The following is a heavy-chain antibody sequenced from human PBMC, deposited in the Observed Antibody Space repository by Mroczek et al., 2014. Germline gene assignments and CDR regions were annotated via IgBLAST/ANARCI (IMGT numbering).Heavy chain of an antibody. V-gene: IGHV4-34*01. J-gene: IGHJ4*02. D-gene: IGHD3-22*01. CDR3: ASYYYDSSGYYYPSDGFVAQTT. CDR1: GGSFSGYY. Sequence: QVQLQQWGAGLLKPSETLSLTCAVYGGSFSGYYWSWIRQPPGKGLEWIGEINHSGSTNYNPSLKSRVTISVDTSKNQFSLKLSSVTAADTAVYYCASYYYDSSGYYYPSDGFVAQTTWGQGTLVTVSS. CDR2: INHSGST.